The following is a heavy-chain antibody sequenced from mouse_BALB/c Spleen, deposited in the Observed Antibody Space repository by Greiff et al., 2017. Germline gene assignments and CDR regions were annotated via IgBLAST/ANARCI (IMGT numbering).Heavy chain of an antibody. D-gene: IGHD2-14*01. CDR2: ISSGGGNT. Sequence: EVKLVESGGGLVKPGGSLKLSCAASGFTFSSYTMSWVRQTPEKRLEWVATISSGGGNTYYPDSVKGRFTISRDNAKNNLYLQMSSLRSEDTALYYCARSEGYDAYYAMDYWGQGTSVTVSS. V-gene: IGHV5-9*03. CDR3: ARSEGYDAYYAMDY. J-gene: IGHJ4*01. CDR1: GFTFSSYT.